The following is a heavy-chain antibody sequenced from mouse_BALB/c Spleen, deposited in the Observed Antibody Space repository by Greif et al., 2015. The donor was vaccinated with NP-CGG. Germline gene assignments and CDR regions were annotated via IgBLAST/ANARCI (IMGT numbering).Heavy chain of an antibody. Sequence: VMLVESGPGLVAPSQSLSITCTVSGFSLTGYGVNWVRQPPGKGLEWLGMLWGDGSTDYNSALKSRLSISKDNSKSXVFLKMNSLQTDDTARYYCAREGYGNYVNAMDYWGQGTSVTVSS. CDR3: AREGYGNYVNAMDY. D-gene: IGHD2-10*02. CDR1: GFSLTGYG. V-gene: IGHV2-6-7*01. CDR2: LWGDGST. J-gene: IGHJ4*01.